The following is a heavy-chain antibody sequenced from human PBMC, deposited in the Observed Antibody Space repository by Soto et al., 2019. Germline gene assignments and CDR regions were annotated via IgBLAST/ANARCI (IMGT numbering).Heavy chain of an antibody. D-gene: IGHD1-26*01. CDR2: IIPIFGTA. CDR3: ARDFNRWGYYYYGMDV. CDR1: GGTFSSYA. Sequence: GASVKVSCKASGGTFSSYAISWVRQAPGQGLEWMGGIIPIFGTANYAQKFQGRVTITADESTSTAYMELSSLRSEDTAVYYCARDFNRWGYYYYGMDVWGQGTTVTVSS. J-gene: IGHJ6*02. V-gene: IGHV1-69*13.